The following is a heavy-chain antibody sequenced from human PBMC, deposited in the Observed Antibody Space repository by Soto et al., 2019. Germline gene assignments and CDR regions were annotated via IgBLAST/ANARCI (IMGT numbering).Heavy chain of an antibody. CDR1: GFTFSSYA. CDR3: AKARGSFLGHYCNGMDV. D-gene: IGHD3-3*01. CDR2: ISGSGGST. J-gene: IGHJ6*02. V-gene: IGHV3-23*01. Sequence: EVQLLESGGGLVQPGGSLRLSCAASGFTFSSYAMSWVRQAPGKGLEWVSAISGSGGSTYYADSVKGRFTISRDNSKNTLYLQMNSLRAEDTAVYYCAKARGSFLGHYCNGMDVWGQGTTVTVSS.